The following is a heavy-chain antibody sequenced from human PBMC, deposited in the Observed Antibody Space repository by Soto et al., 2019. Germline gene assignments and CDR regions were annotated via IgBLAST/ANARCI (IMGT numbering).Heavy chain of an antibody. J-gene: IGHJ4*02. CDR1: GYTFTTYD. CDR3: ARRKERSGRIYFDY. V-gene: IGHV1-8*01. D-gene: IGHD6-25*01. Sequence: QVQLVQSGAEVKKPGASVKISCKASGYTFTTYDSNWVRQATGQGLEWMGWMNSNNGKTGYAQKLQGRFTMTRDTSISTVCLERSSVRSEDTAVYYCARRKERSGRIYFDYWGQGNRVTVS. CDR2: MNSNNGKT.